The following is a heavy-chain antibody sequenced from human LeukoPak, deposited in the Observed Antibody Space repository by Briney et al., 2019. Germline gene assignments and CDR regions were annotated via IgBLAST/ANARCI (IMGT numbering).Heavy chain of an antibody. CDR1: GGTFSSYA. CDR3: ARGTRVLRFLEWSNWFDP. V-gene: IGHV1-69*06. CDR2: IIPIFGTA. J-gene: IGHJ5*02. D-gene: IGHD3-3*01. Sequence: ASVKVSCKASGGTFSSYAISWVRQAPGQGLEWMGRIIPIFGTANYAQKFQGRVTITADKSTSTAYMELSSLRSEDTVVYYCARGTRVLRFLEWSNWFDPWGQGTLVTVSS.